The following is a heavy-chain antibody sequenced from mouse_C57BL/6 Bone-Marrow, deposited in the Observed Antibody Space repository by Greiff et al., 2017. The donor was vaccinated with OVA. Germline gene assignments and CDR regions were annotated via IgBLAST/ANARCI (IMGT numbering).Heavy chain of an antibody. D-gene: IGHD1-2*01. CDR2: IHPNSGST. J-gene: IGHJ2*01. Sequence: QVQLQQPGAELVKPGASVKLSCKASGYTFTSYWMHWVKQRPGQGLEWIGMIHPNSGSTNYNEKFKSKATLTVDKSSSTAYMQLSSLTSEDSAVYYCTTPITTGLYYFDYWGQGTTLTVSS. CDR3: TTPITTGLYYFDY. V-gene: IGHV1-64*01. CDR1: GYTFTSYW.